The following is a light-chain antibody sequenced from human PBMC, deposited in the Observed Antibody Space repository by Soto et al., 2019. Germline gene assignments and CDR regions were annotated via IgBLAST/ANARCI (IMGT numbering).Light chain of an antibody. CDR3: QHYVSPPIT. V-gene: IGKV3-20*01. Sequence: IVLTQSPATLSLSPGERDTLSFRASQSVSSSYLAWYQQKPGQAPRLLIYGASSRATGIPDRFSGSGSGTDFTLTISRLEPEDFAVYYCQHYVSPPITFGQGTRLEIK. J-gene: IGKJ5*01. CDR1: QSVSSSY. CDR2: GAS.